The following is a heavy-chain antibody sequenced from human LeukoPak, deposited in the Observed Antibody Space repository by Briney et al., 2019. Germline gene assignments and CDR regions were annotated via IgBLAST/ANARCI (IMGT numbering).Heavy chain of an antibody. D-gene: IGHD2-21*01. CDR2: ISGGGAT. J-gene: IGHJ4*02. V-gene: IGHV3-23*01. Sequence: PGGSLRLSCAASGFAFRSSGMNWVRQVPGKGLEWVSSISGGGATYYSDSVKGRFTISRDNSKNTVYMQMNNLRVEDTAVYYCAKVPRYGGQSDHFDHWGQGTQVTVSS. CDR3: AKVPRYGGQSDHFDH. CDR1: GFAFRSSG.